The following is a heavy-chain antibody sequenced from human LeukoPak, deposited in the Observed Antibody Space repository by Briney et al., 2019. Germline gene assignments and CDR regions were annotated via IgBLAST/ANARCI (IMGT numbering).Heavy chain of an antibody. Sequence: PGESLKISCQVSGYIFTNYWIGWARQKPGKGLEWMGLIYPGDSATRYTPSFQGQVTISANKSIGTAYLQWSSLKASDSAMYCCARRDVGKVDVWGQGTTVTVS. V-gene: IGHV5-51*01. CDR2: IYPGDSAT. D-gene: IGHD1-26*01. CDR3: ARRDVGKVDV. J-gene: IGHJ6*02. CDR1: GYIFTNYW.